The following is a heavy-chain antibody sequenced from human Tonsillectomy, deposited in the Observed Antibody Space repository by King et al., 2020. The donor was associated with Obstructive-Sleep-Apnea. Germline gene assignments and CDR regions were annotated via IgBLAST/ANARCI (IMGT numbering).Heavy chain of an antibody. CDR3: ARGLAVAGAEIFPN. D-gene: IGHD6-19*01. Sequence: VPLQESGPGLVKPSETLSLSCSVSGGSFRINYWSWIRPSPGKGLEWIGCGYSTGSTNYNPSLESRVTISLDTSKNEFSLSLSSVTAADTAVYYCARGLAVAGAEIFPNWGQGALVIVSS. CDR2: GYSTGST. CDR1: GGSFRINY. J-gene: IGHJ1*01. V-gene: IGHV4-59*01.